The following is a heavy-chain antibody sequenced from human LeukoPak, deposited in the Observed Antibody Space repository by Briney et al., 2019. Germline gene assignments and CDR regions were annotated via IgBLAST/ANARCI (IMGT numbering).Heavy chain of an antibody. CDR2: ISSSTTI. D-gene: IGHD3-22*01. CDR3: AKLMGSGYYYHYFDY. V-gene: IGHV3-48*01. J-gene: IGHJ4*02. CDR1: GFTFSSYS. Sequence: GGSLRLSCAASGFTFSSYSMMWVRQAPGKGLEWVSYISSSTTIHYADSVKGRFTISRDNSKNTLYLQMNSLRAEDTAVYYCAKLMGSGYYYHYFDYWGQGTLVTVSS.